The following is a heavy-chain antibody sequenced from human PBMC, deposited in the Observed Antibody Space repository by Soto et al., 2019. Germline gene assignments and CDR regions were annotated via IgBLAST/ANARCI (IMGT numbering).Heavy chain of an antibody. CDR1: GYTFANNV. J-gene: IGHJ4*02. CDR3: AREVPYGYSRFDY. V-gene: IGHV1-3*01. Sequence: QVHLVQSGAEVKKPGASVRVSCKTSGYTFANNVIHWVRQAPGQRLEWIGWVNAGNDNTKWSREFQGRLTLTKDTAATTAYMALSSLTPEDTAIYFCAREVPYGYSRFDYWGQGTLVTVSS. D-gene: IGHD5-18*01. CDR2: VNAGNDNT.